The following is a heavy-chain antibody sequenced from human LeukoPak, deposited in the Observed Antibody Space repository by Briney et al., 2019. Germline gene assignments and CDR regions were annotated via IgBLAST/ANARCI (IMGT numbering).Heavy chain of an antibody. J-gene: IGHJ4*02. Sequence: GGSLRLSCAAPGFTFSSYAMHWVRQAPGKGLEWVAVISYDGSNKYYADSVKGRFTISRDNSKNTLYLQMNSLRAEDTAVYYCARDRYSSGPLDYWGQGTLVTVSS. V-gene: IGHV3-30-3*01. CDR1: GFTFSSYA. CDR3: ARDRYSSGPLDY. CDR2: ISYDGSNK. D-gene: IGHD6-19*01.